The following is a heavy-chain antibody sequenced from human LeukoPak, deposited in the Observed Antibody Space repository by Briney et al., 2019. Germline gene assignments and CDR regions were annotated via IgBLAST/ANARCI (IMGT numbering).Heavy chain of an antibody. D-gene: IGHD6-19*01. CDR1: GFTFDGHG. J-gene: IGHJ4*02. CDR3: ASGDRNGWYFYY. CDR2: INWNGGST. Sequence: GGSRRLSCAGSGFTFDGHGMSWVRQAPGKGLEWVSGINWNGGSTGYADSVKGRFTISRDNAKNSLYLQMNSLRAEDTAFYYCASGDRNGWYFYYWGQGTLVTVSS. V-gene: IGHV3-20*04.